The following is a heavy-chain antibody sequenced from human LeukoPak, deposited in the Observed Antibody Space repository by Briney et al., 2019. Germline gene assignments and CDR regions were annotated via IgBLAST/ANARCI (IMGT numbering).Heavy chain of an antibody. CDR1: GGSFSGYY. D-gene: IGHD2-15*01. V-gene: IGHV4-34*01. CDR2: INHSGST. Sequence: SETLSLTCAVYGGSFSGYYWSWIRQPPGKGLEWIGEINHSGSTNYNPPLKSRVTISVDTSKNQFSLKLSSVTAADTAVYYCAAREAVVVVAATPRYYYYYGMDVWGKGTTVTVSS. J-gene: IGHJ6*04. CDR3: AAREAVVVVAATPRYYYYYGMDV.